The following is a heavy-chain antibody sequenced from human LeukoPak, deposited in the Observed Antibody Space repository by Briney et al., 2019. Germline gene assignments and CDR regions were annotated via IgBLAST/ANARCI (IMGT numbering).Heavy chain of an antibody. CDR2: INHRGST. D-gene: IGHD2-15*01. Sequence: SETLSLTCAVYGGSFSGYYWSWIRQPPGKGLEWIGEINHRGSTNYNPSLKSRVTIPVDTSKNQFSLKLSSVTAADTAVYYCARGLTPRRYCSGGSCFPAGYYYYMDVWGKGTTVTVSS. CDR3: ARGLTPRRYCSGGSCFPAGYYYYMDV. J-gene: IGHJ6*03. V-gene: IGHV4-34*01. CDR1: GGSFSGYY.